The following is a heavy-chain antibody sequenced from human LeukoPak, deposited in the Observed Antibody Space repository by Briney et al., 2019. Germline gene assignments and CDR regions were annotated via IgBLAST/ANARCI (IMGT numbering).Heavy chain of an antibody. J-gene: IGHJ4*02. Sequence: GGSLRLSCAASGFTFSSYAMSWVRQAPGKGLEWVANIKQDGSEKYYVDSVKGRFTISRDNAKNSLYRQMNSLRAEDTAVYYCAREYYDSSGYQPYYFDYWGQGTLVTVSS. CDR1: GFTFSSYA. D-gene: IGHD3-22*01. V-gene: IGHV3-7*01. CDR2: IKQDGSEK. CDR3: AREYYDSSGYQPYYFDY.